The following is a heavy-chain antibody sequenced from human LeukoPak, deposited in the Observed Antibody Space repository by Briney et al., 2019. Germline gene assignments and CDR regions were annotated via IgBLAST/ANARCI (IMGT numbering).Heavy chain of an antibody. Sequence: SETLSLTCTDSGGSISSYYWSWIRQPPGKGLEWIGYIYYSGSTNYNPSLKSRVTISVDTSKNQFSLKLSSVTAADTAVYYCARALGWFDPWGQGTLVTVSS. CDR1: GGSISSYY. J-gene: IGHJ5*02. V-gene: IGHV4-59*01. CDR2: IYYSGST. CDR3: ARALGWFDP.